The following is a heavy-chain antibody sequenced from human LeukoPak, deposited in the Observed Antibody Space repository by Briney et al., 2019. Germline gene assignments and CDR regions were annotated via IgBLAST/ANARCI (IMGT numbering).Heavy chain of an antibody. CDR1: GFTFSSYW. J-gene: IGHJ4*02. CDR3: ARNYYDFWSGYYMVGY. Sequence: GGSLRLSCAASGFTFSSYWMHWVRQAPGKGLVWVSRINSDGSSTSYADSVKGRFTISRDNAKNTLYLQMNSLRAEDTAVYYCARNYYDFWSGYYMVGYWGQGTLVTVSS. D-gene: IGHD3-3*01. V-gene: IGHV3-74*01. CDR2: INSDGSST.